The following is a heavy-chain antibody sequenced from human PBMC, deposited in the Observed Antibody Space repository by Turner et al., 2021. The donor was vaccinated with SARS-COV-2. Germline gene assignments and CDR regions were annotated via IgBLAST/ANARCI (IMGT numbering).Heavy chain of an antibody. CDR1: GFTFSIYS. CDR2: INPSSGFI. D-gene: IGHD4-17*01. J-gene: IGHJ6*02. Sequence: EVQLVESGGGLVKPGASLRLSCAASGFTFSIYSMNWVRQAPGKGLEWVSSINPSSGFIHSADSTKGRFTISRDNAKNLLYLQMNSLRLEDTGVYYCARDRGYGDYLFGMDVWGRGTKVTVSS. CDR3: ARDRGYGDYLFGMDV. V-gene: IGHV3-21*01.